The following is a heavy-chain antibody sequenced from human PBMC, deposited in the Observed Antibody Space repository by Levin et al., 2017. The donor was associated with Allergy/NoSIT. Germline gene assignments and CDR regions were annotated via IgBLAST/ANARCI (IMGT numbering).Heavy chain of an antibody. CDR3: AKGGSYHDTNGYLREFSY. J-gene: IGHJ4*02. D-gene: IGHD3-22*01. V-gene: IGHV3-30*18. CDR1: GFSFSTHA. Sequence: GGSLRLSCAASGFSFSTHAMHWVRQAPGKGLEWVAVISYDESNEYYVDSVKGRFTISRDNAKNTLYLQMESLRVEDTAVYYCAKGGSYHDTNGYLREFSYWGQGTLFTVPS. CDR2: ISYDESNE.